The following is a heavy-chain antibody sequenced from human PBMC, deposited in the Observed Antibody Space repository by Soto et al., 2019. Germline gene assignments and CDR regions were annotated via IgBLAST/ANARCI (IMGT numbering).Heavy chain of an antibody. CDR3: ARSQGGSSSLDIYYYYYYGMDV. J-gene: IGHJ6*02. D-gene: IGHD2-15*01. V-gene: IGHV1-69*13. Sequence: ASVKVSCKAPGGTFSTYAISWVRQAPGQGLEWMGGVIPIFGTPKYAQKFQGRVTITADESTSTGYMELRSLRSEDTAVYYCARSQGGSSSLDIYYYYYYGMDVWGQGTTVTVSS. CDR2: VIPIFGTP. CDR1: GGTFSTYA.